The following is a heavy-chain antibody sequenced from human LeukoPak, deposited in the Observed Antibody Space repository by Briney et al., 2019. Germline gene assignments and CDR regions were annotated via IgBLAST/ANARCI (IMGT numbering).Heavy chain of an antibody. V-gene: IGHV4-39*07. Sequence: SQTLSLTCILSAGSITSSSYYWGRIRDPPGRGLEWIGSIYYSGSTYYNPYLKSRVTISVDTSKNQFSLKLSSVTAEDTAVYYCARVGVDLFSFDIWGQGTMVTVSS. CDR3: ARVGVDLFSFDI. CDR2: IYYSGST. CDR1: AGSITSSSYY. J-gene: IGHJ3*02. D-gene: IGHD3-16*01.